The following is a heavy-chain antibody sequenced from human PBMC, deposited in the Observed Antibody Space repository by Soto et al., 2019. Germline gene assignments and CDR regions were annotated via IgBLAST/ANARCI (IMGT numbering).Heavy chain of an antibody. CDR2: INLDGSDK. Sequence: EVQLVESGGGLVQPGGSLRLSCAASGFTFRTHWLSWVRQVPGKGLEWVANINLDGSDKYYVDSVKGRFTISRDNARNSLYRQRSSLRAEDTALYCWARDVSTSWYSYDYHGMDVWGQGNTVTVSS. V-gene: IGHV3-7*05. CDR1: GFTFRTHW. J-gene: IGHJ6*02. D-gene: IGHD5-18*01. CDR3: ARDVSTSWYSYDYHGMDV.